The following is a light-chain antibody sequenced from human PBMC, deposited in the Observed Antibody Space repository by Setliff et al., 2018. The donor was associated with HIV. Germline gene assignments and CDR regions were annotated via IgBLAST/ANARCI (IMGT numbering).Light chain of an antibody. CDR3: QAWGTDFRV. CDR1: SGHSNYA. V-gene: IGLV4-69*01. Sequence: QPVLTQSPSASASLGASVKLTCTLSSGHSNYAVAWHQQQPEKGPRFLMNLNADGSLSKGNGIPDRFSVSTSGAERHLTISSLQSEDEADYYCQAWGTDFRVFGGGTKVTVL. J-gene: IGLJ3*02. CDR2: LNADGSL.